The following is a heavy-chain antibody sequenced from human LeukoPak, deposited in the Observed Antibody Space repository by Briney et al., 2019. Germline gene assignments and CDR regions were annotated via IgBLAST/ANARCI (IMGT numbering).Heavy chain of an antibody. J-gene: IGHJ6*03. CDR3: TRPWQRRYYMDV. CDR1: GESFSGYY. CDR2: INHSGRT. V-gene: IGHV4-34*01. Sequence: SETLSLTCAVYGESFSGYYWTWVRQPPGKGLEWIGDINHSGRTTYNPSLKSRVIISVDTSKNLFSQNLTSVTAADTAVYYCTRPWQRRYYMDVWGKGTTVAVSS.